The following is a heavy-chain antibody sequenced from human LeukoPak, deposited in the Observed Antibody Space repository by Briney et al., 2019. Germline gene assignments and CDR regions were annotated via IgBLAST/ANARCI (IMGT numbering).Heavy chain of an antibody. V-gene: IGHV1-46*01. J-gene: IGHJ6*02. CDR2: INPSGGST. Sequence: ASVKVSCKASGYTFTSYYMHWVRQAPGQGLELMGIINPSGGSTSYAQKFQGRVTMTRDTSTSTVYMELSSLRSEDTAVYYCARVDVTDYGDYGTNYYYYYGMDVWGQGTTVTVSS. CDR1: GYTFTSYY. D-gene: IGHD4-17*01. CDR3: ARVDVTDYGDYGTNYYYYYGMDV.